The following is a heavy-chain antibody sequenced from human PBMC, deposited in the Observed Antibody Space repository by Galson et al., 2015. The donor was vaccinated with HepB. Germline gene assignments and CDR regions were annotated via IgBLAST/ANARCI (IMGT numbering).Heavy chain of an antibody. J-gene: IGHJ3*02. CDR1: GDSVSSHSAA. CDR2: TYYRSKWYN. V-gene: IGHV6-1*01. Sequence: CAISGDSVSSHSAAWNWIRQSPSRGLEWLGRTYYRSKWYNDYAVSVKSRITINPDTSKNQFSLQLNSVTPEDTAVYYCARFRPGPYYSSSSYAFYGDAFDIWGQGTMVTVSS. CDR3: ARFRPGPYYSSSSYAFYGDAFDI. D-gene: IGHD6-13*01.